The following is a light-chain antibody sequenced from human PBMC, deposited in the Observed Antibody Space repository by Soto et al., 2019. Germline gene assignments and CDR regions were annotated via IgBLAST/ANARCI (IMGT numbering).Light chain of an antibody. Sequence: QSVLTQPPSASGAPGQRVTISCSGSSSNIGGNYVYWYQQLPGTAPKLLIYRNNQRPSGVPDRFSGSKSDTSASLAISGLRSEDEADYYCASWDDSLSATLFGGGTKATVL. CDR3: ASWDDSLSATL. J-gene: IGLJ2*01. V-gene: IGLV1-47*01. CDR1: SSNIGGNY. CDR2: RNN.